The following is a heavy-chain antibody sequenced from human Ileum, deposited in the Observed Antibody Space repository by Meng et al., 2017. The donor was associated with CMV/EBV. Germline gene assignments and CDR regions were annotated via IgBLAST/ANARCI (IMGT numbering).Heavy chain of an antibody. CDR3: TTDPGIAVRH. CDR1: GFTFSNAW. J-gene: IGHJ1*01. Sequence: EVQLVESGGGLIKPGGSLRRSCVGSGFTFSNAWMNWVRQSPGKGLEWVGRVKSKSDGGTIDYAALVKGRFSISRDDSENTLYLQMNNLKTDDTALYFCTTDPGIAVRHWGQGTLVTVSS. V-gene: IGHV3-15*01. D-gene: IGHD6-6*01. CDR2: VKSKSDGGTI.